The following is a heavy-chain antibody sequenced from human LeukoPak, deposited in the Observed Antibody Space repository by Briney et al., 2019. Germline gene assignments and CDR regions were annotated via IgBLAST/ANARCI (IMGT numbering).Heavy chain of an antibody. CDR3: AREPVVLVPAAIFNWFDP. V-gene: IGHV1-2*02. J-gene: IGHJ5*02. CDR1: GYTFTGYY. Sequence: GASVKVSCKASGYTFTGYYIHWVRQAPGQGLEWMGWINPNSGGTNYAQKFQGRVTMTRDTSISTAYMELSRLRSDDTAVYCCAREPVVLVPAAIFNWFDPWGQGTLVTVSS. D-gene: IGHD2-2*01. CDR2: INPNSGGT.